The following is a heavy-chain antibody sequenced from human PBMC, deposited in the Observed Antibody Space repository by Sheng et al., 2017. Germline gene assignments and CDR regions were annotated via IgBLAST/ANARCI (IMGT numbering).Heavy chain of an antibody. CDR3: VTIGDPGGLTTVTTIAFDV. J-gene: IGHJ3*01. V-gene: IGHV1-69*13. D-gene: IGHD4-17*01. CDR1: GDTFSNYA. CDR2: IIPVFSTT. Sequence: QVQLVQSGAEVKKPGSSVKVSCKASGDTFSNYAISWVRQAPGQGLEWMGGIIPVFSTTHSAQKFQGRVTITADGSTSTVYMELSSLTFEDTAVYYCVTIGDPGGLTTVTTIAFDVWGQGTMVTVSS.